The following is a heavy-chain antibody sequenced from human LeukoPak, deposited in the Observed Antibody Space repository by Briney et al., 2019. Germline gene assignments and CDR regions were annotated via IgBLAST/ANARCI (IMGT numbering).Heavy chain of an antibody. CDR2: IYYTGST. J-gene: IGHJ4*02. CDR1: GGSINSHY. V-gene: IGHV4-59*11. Sequence: PSETLSVTCNVSGGSINSHYWSWIRQPPGKGLEWIGYIYYTGSTDYNPSLKSRVTISVDTSKTQFSLKLSSVTAADTAVYYCARDLSRDGYNLWSFYYWGQGTLVTVSS. D-gene: IGHD5-24*01. CDR3: ARDLSRDGYNLWSFYY.